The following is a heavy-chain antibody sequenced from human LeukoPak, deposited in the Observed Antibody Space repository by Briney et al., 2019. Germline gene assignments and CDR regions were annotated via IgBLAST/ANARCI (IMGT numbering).Heavy chain of an antibody. CDR3: ARGLGHRASYYYGSGSYSGRGVWFDP. CDR2: IYYSGST. CDR1: GGSISSSSYY. Sequence: SETLSLTCTVSGGSISSSSYYWGWIRQPPGKGLEWIGSIYYSGSTYYNPSLKSRVTISVDTSKNQFSLKLSSVTAADTAVYYCARGLGHRASYYYGSGSYSGRGVWFDPWGQGTLVTVSS. V-gene: IGHV4-39*07. J-gene: IGHJ5*02. D-gene: IGHD3-10*01.